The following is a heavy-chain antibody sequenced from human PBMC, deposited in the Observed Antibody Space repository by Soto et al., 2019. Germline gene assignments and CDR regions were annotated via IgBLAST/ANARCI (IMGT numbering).Heavy chain of an antibody. Sequence: QVQLVESGGGVVQPGRSLRLSCATSGFIFTNHGWHWVRQAPGKGLEWVSMIWFDGSKEYYADSVKGRFTISRDDSTXXXXXXXXXXXXXXXAXXXXXXXXSATGSHAGWFDPWGQGTLVTVSS. J-gene: IGHJ5*02. CDR2: IWFDGSKE. CDR3: XXXXSATGSHAGWFDP. CDR1: GFIFTNHG. V-gene: IGHV3-33*03. D-gene: IGHD1-26*01.